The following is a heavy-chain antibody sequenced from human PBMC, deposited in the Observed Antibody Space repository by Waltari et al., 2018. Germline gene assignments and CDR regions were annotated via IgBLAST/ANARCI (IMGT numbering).Heavy chain of an antibody. J-gene: IGHJ5*02. CDR2: IYPSGST. D-gene: IGHD2-8*01. Sequence: QVQLQESGPGLVKPSETLSLTCAVSGYSISSGYYWGWIRQPPGKGLEWIGSIYPSGSTYSNPSLKSRVTISVDTSKNQFSLKLSSVTAADTAVYYCARPREWGRNWFDPWGQGTLVTVSS. CDR3: ARPREWGRNWFDP. CDR1: GYSISSGYY. V-gene: IGHV4-38-2*01.